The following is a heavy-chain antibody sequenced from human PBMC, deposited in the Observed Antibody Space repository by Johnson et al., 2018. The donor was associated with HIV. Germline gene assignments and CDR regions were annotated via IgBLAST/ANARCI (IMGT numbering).Heavy chain of an antibody. Sequence: QVQLVESGGGVVQPGRSLRLSCAASGFTFSYYAMHWVRQAPGKGPEWVAVISSDGSDKYYADSVKGRFTVSRDNSKNTLYLQMNSLRAEDTAVYYCARVTVAAAGTSAAFDIWGQGTMVTVSS. CDR1: GFTFSYYA. D-gene: IGHD6-13*01. CDR2: ISSDGSDK. V-gene: IGHV3-30-3*01. CDR3: ARVTVAAAGTSAAFDI. J-gene: IGHJ3*02.